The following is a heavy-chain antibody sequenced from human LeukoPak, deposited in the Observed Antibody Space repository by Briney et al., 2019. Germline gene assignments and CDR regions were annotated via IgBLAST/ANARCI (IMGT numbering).Heavy chain of an antibody. CDR3: ARSAYSSSIDY. CDR2: VCYAGTT. J-gene: IGHJ4*02. V-gene: IGHV4-59*08. D-gene: IGHD6-13*01. Sequence: SETLSLTCSVSGGSISTYYWSWIRQPPGEGLEWIGNVCYAGTTDYNPSLRSRVTISVDTSKNQFSLKVSSVTAADTAVYYCARSAYSSSIDYWGQGTLVTVSS. CDR1: GGSISTYY.